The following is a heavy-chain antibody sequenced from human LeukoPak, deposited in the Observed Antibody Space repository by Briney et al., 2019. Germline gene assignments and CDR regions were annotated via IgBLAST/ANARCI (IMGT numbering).Heavy chain of an antibody. V-gene: IGHV3-48*03. CDR2: ISSSGCTI. CDR1: GFTFSSYE. Sequence: GGSLRLSCAAAGFTFSSYEMNWLRQAPGKGLEWVSYISSSGCTIYYAYSVKGLFTISRNYANNSLYLEMKRLRGEETAVYYCEREGSRSVYGNFDYWGQGTLVTVSS. D-gene: IGHD1-14*01. J-gene: IGHJ4*02. CDR3: EREGSRSVYGNFDY.